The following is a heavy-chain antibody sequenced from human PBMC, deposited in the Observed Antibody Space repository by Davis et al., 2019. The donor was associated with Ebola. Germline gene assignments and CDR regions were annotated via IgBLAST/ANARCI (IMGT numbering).Heavy chain of an antibody. CDR3: TRHFVGKLFGMDV. CDR2: IDPSDSYT. Sequence: GESLKISCKGSGYSFTSYWIGWVRQMPGKGLEWMGRIDPSDSYTNYSPSFQGHVTISTDKSINTAYLQWNSLKASDTAMYFCTRHFVGKLFGMDVWGQGTMVIVAS. J-gene: IGHJ6*02. V-gene: IGHV5-10-1*01. D-gene: IGHD2/OR15-2a*01. CDR1: GYSFTSYW.